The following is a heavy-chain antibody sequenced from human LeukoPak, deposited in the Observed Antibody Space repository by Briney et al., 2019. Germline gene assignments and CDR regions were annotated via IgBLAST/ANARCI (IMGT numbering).Heavy chain of an antibody. CDR2: IYYSGST. D-gene: IGHD3-22*01. CDR3: ASIHYYDSSLI. J-gene: IGHJ3*02. Sequence: SETLSLTCTVSGGSISSSSYHWGWIRQPPGKGLEWIGSIYYSGSTYYNPSLKSRVTISVDTSKNQFSLKLSSVTAADTAVYYCASIHYYDSSLIWGQGTMVTVSS. CDR1: GGSISSSSYH. V-gene: IGHV4-39*01.